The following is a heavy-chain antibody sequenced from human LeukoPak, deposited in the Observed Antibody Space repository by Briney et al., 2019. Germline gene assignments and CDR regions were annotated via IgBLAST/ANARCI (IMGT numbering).Heavy chain of an antibody. D-gene: IGHD3-16*02. CDR2: ISAYNGNT. J-gene: IGHJ4*02. Sequence: ASVKVSCKASGYTFTSYGISWVRQAPGQGLEWMGWISAYNGNTNYAQKLQGRVTMTTDTSTSTAYMELRSLRSDDTAVYHCARGPYDYVWGSYPKNDYWGQGTLVTVSS. V-gene: IGHV1-18*01. CDR1: GYTFTSYG. CDR3: ARGPYDYVWGSYPKNDY.